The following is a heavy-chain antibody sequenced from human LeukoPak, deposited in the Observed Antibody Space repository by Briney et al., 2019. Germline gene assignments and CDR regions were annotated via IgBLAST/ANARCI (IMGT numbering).Heavy chain of an antibody. CDR1: GGSISSYY. Sequence: TSETLSLTCTGSGGSISSYYWSWIRQPPGKGLEWIGYIYYSGSTNYNPSLKSRVTISVDTSKNQFSLKLSSVTAADTAVYYCARATSSTGSSSFPFDYWGQGTLVTVSS. J-gene: IGHJ4*02. CDR2: IYYSGST. D-gene: IGHD6-6*01. V-gene: IGHV4-59*01. CDR3: ARATSSTGSSSFPFDY.